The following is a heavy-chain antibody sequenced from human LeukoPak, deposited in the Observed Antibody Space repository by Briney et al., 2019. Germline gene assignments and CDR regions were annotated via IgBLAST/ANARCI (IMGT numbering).Heavy chain of an antibody. CDR3: ARDDGYYYDSSGYLNGVDY. J-gene: IGHJ4*02. CDR1: GYTFTGYC. V-gene: IGHV1-2*02. CDR2: INPNSGGT. D-gene: IGHD3-22*01. Sequence: ASVKVSCKASGYTFTGYCMHWVRQAPGQGLEWMGWINPNSGGTNYAQKFQGRVTMTRDTSISTAYMELSRLRSDDTAVYYCARDDGYYYDSSGYLNGVDYWGQGTLVTVSS.